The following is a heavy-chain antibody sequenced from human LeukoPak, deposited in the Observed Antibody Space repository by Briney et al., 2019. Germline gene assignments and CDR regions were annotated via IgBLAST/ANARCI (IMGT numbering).Heavy chain of an antibody. J-gene: IGHJ5*02. CDR1: GGSFSGYY. Sequence: NPSETLSLTCAVYGGSFSGYYWSWIRQPPGKGLEWIGEINHSGSTNYNPSLKSRVTISVDTSKNQFSLKLSSVTAADTAVYYCASVVVTIFGAVNLRDWFDPWGQGTLVTVSS. D-gene: IGHD3-3*01. V-gene: IGHV4-34*01. CDR2: INHSGST. CDR3: ASVVVTIFGAVNLRDWFDP.